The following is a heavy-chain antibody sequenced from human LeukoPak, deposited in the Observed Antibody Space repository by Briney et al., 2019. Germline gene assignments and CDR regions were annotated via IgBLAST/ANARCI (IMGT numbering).Heavy chain of an antibody. CDR3: ARENWDHDAFDI. CDR2: ISYDGSNK. D-gene: IGHD7-27*01. V-gene: IGHV3-30*04. J-gene: IGHJ3*02. Sequence: GRSLRLSCAASGFTFSSYAMHWVRQAPGKGLEWEAVISYDGSNKYYADSVKGRFTISRDNSKNTLYLQMNSLRAEDTAVYYCARENWDHDAFDIWGQGTMVTVSS. CDR1: GFTFSSYA.